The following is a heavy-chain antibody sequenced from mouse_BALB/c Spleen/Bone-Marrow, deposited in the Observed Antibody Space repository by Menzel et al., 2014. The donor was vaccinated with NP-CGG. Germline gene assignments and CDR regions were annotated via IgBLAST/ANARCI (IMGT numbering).Heavy chain of an antibody. CDR2: IYPGNSDT. Sequence: VQLQQSGTVLARPGASVKMSCKASGYTFTSYWMHRVKQRPGQGLEWIGAIYPGNSDTSYNQKFKGKAKLTAVTSTSTAYMELSSLTNEDSAVYYCTRVITTGSAWFAYWGQGTLVTVSA. V-gene: IGHV1-5*01. D-gene: IGHD2-4*01. CDR3: TRVITTGSAWFAY. J-gene: IGHJ3*01. CDR1: GYTFTSYW.